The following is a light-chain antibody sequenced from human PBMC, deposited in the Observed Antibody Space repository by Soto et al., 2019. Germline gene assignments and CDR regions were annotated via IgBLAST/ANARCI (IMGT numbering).Light chain of an antibody. V-gene: IGLV1-44*01. J-gene: IGLJ3*02. CDR3: ATWDDSLNGGV. CDR2: SNS. CDR1: SSNIGSNT. Sequence: QSVLTQPPSESGTPGQRVTISCSGNSSNIGSNTVNWYQQLPGTAPKLLIYSNSQRPSGVPDRFSGSKSGTSASLAISGLQSEDEADYYCATWDDSLNGGVFGGGTKLTVL.